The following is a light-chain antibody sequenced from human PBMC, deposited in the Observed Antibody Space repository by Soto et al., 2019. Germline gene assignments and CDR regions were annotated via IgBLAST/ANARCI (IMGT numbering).Light chain of an antibody. J-gene: IGKJ1*01. CDR3: QQYNSYPWT. V-gene: IGKV1-5*01. Sequence: DIQMTQSPSTLSASVGDRVTITCRASQSISSWLAWYQQKPGKAPKLLIYDASSLESGVPSRFSGSGSGTEFTLTISILQPDEFATYYCQQYNSYPWTFGQGTKVEIK. CDR2: DAS. CDR1: QSISSW.